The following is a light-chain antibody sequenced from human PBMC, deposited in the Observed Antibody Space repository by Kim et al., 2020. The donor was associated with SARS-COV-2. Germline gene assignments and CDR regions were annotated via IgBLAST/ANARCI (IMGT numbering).Light chain of an antibody. CDR1: SSNIGSKY. J-gene: IGLJ1*01. Sequence: GQRVTISCSGSSSNIGSKYVDWYQQVPGAAPKLLIYRNNRRPSGVPDRFSGSTSGTSASLAISGLRSEDEADYYCAAWDDNLSGYVFGTGTKVTVL. V-gene: IGLV1-47*01. CDR3: AAWDDNLSGYV. CDR2: RNN.